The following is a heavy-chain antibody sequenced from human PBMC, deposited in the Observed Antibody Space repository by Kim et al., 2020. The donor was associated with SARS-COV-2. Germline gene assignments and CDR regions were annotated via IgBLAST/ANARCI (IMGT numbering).Heavy chain of an antibody. CDR2: ISSSSSTI. D-gene: IGHD2-15*01. CDR1: GFTFSSYS. CDR3: AREARDCSGGSCYSGDPFDY. J-gene: IGHJ4*02. Sequence: GGSLRLSCAASGFTFSSYSMNWVRQAPGKGLEWVSYISSSSSTIYYADSVKGRFTISRDNAKNSLYLQMNSLRDEDTAVYYCAREARDCSGGSCYSGDPFDYWGQGTLVTVSS. V-gene: IGHV3-48*02.